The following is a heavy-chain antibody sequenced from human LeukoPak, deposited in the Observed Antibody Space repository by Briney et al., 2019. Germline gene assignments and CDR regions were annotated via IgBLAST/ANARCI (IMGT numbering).Heavy chain of an antibody. V-gene: IGHV4-61*02. D-gene: IGHD3-16*01. CDR1: GGSISSGSYY. CDR2: IYTSGTT. CDR3: AKHRGMITFGGVARHAFDI. J-gene: IGHJ3*02. Sequence: SETLSLTCTVSGGSISSGSYYWSWVLQPAGKGLEWIGRIYTSGTTNYNPSLKSRVTISVDTSKNHFSLKLSSVTAADTAVYYCAKHRGMITFGGVARHAFDIWGQGTMVTVSS.